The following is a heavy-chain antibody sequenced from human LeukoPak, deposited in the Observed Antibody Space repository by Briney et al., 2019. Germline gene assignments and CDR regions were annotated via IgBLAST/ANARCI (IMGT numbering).Heavy chain of an antibody. CDR2: IYHNGST. D-gene: IGHD4-23*01. J-gene: IGHJ4*02. CDR1: GYSISSGFH. CDR3: ARHLYGGSYLDY. V-gene: IGHV4-38-2*02. Sequence: SETLSLTCTVSGYSISSGFHWGWIRQPPGKGLEWIGNIYHNGSTYYNPSLKSRVTISVDTSKNQFSLKLSSVTAADTAVYYCARHLYGGSYLDYWGQGTLVTVSS.